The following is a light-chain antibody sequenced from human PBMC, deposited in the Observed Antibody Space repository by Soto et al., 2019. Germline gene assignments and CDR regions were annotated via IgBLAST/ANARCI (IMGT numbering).Light chain of an antibody. CDR3: QVWDSSSDHYV. CDR1: NIGSKS. Sequence: SYELTQPPSVSEAPGKTARITCGGDNIGSKSVQWYQQKPGQAPVLVIYYDSDRPSGIPERFSGSNSANTATLTISRVEAGDEADYYCQVWDSSSDHYVFGTGTKLTVL. CDR2: YDS. V-gene: IGLV3-21*04. J-gene: IGLJ1*01.